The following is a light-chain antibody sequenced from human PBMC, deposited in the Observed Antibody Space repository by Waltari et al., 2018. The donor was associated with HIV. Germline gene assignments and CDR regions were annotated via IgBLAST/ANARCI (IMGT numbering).Light chain of an antibody. Sequence: QSVLTQPPSASGTPGQRVTISCSGSSSNIGSKYVYWYQQLPGTAPKLLIYSNNQRPSGVPDRFSGSKSGTSASLAISGLQSEDEADYYCAAWDDSLNGHAVFGGGTQLTVL. V-gene: IGLV1-44*01. CDR3: AAWDDSLNGHAV. CDR2: SNN. CDR1: SSNIGSKY. J-gene: IGLJ7*01.